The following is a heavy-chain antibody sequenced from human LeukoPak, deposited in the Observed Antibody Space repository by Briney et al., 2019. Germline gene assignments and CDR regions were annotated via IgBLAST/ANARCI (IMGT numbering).Heavy chain of an antibody. J-gene: IGHJ5*02. CDR1: GFTFSRYW. V-gene: IGHV3-7*04. D-gene: IGHD6-13*01. Sequence: GGSLRLSCAASGFTFSRYWMSWVRQAPGKGLEWVANVKQDGSEKYYVDSVKGRFTISRDNAKNSLYLQMNSLRAEDTAVYYCARAIAAAKEWFDPWGQGTLVTVSS. CDR3: ARAIAAAKEWFDP. CDR2: VKQDGSEK.